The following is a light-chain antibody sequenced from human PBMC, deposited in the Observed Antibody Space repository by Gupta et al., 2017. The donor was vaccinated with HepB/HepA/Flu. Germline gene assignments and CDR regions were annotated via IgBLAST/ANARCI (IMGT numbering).Light chain of an antibody. V-gene: IGLV2-11*01. CDR1: NNDVGVYNY. CDR2: EVN. Sequence: ALTHPRSVSGSPGLSDPISRTGTNNDVGVYNYVSCYHLHTDKAHKLIMNEVNKRPAGAPQRFSVSWSGNTASLTISWHYAEDEGDYYCCSYVSPYNYVFGTGTTVTVL. J-gene: IGLJ1*01. CDR3: CSYVSPYNYV.